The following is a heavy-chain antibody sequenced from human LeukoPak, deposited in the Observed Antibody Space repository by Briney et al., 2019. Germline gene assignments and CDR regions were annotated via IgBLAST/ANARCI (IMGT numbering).Heavy chain of an antibody. CDR2: INPNSGGT. CDR3: ARDRFTMTPSLN. CDR1: GYTFTGYY. D-gene: IGHD3-22*01. V-gene: IGHV1-2*02. Sequence: ASVKVSCKASGYTFTGYYMHWVRQAPGQGLEWMGWINPNSGGTNYAQKFQGRVTMTRDTSISTAYMELSRLRSDDTAVYYCARDRFTMTPSLNWGQGTLVTVSS. J-gene: IGHJ4*02.